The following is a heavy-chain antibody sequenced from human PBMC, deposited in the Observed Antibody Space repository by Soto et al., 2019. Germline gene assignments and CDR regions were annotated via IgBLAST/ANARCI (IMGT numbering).Heavy chain of an antibody. CDR3: AGGSQLERDALDI. CDR1: GVSINSGGYY. D-gene: IGHD1-1*01. Sequence: QVQLQESGPGLVKPSQTLSLTCRVSGVSINSGGYYWSWIRHHPGKGLECTGYIYYTGHTFYNPSHKTQVAMSLDTSKNQSSLKLGSVTAADTAVYYCAGGSQLERDALDIWGQGTMVTVSS. J-gene: IGHJ3*02. V-gene: IGHV4-31*01. CDR2: IYYTGHT.